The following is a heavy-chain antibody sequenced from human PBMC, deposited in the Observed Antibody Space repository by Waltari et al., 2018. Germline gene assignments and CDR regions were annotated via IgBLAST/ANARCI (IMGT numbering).Heavy chain of an antibody. CDR3: ARGDFWSGYYPHFDY. V-gene: IGHV4-59*01. Sequence: QVQLQESGPGLVKPSETLSLTCTVSGGSISSYYWSWIRPPPGKGLEGIGYIYYSGSTNYNPSLKSRVTISVDTSKNQFSLKLSSVTAADTAVYYCARGDFWSGYYPHFDYWGQGTLVTVSS. J-gene: IGHJ4*02. D-gene: IGHD3-3*01. CDR1: GGSISSYY. CDR2: IYYSGST.